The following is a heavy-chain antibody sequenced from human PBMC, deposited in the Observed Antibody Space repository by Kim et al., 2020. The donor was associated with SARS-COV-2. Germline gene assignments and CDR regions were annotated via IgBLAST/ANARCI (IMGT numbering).Heavy chain of an antibody. CDR2: IKTISDGGTI. Sequence: GGSLRLSCVGSGFAFSNSWMNWVRQAPGKGLEWVARIKTISDGGTINYAAPVKGRFTISRDDSKNTLYLQMNSLTTEDTAVYFCGDTLGYHGVDVWGQGTTVTVSS. V-gene: IGHV3-15*01. CDR1: GFAFSNSW. CDR3: GDTLGYHGVDV. J-gene: IGHJ6*02. D-gene: IGHD3-9*01.